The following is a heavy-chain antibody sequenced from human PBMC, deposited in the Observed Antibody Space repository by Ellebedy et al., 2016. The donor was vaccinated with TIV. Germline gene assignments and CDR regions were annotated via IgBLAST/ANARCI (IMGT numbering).Heavy chain of an antibody. CDR2: IGASGGST. CDR3: AKDYSGLHGMDV. V-gene: IGHV3-23*01. Sequence: GESLKISCAASGFTFSSYAMNWVRQAPGKGLEWVSGIGASGGSTYYADSLKGRFTISRDNSKNTLYLQMNSLRAEDTAVYYCAKDYSGLHGMDVWGQGTTVIVSS. CDR1: GFTFSSYA. J-gene: IGHJ6*02. D-gene: IGHD6-19*01.